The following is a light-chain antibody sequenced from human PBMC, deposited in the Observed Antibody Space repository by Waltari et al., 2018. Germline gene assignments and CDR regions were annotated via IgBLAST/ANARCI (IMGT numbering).Light chain of an antibody. CDR3: QSYDSSLSGWV. J-gene: IGLJ3*02. CDR2: DVN. V-gene: IGLV1-40*01. CDR1: SSNIGALYD. Sequence: QSVLTQPPSVSGAPGQRVTISCTGSSSNIGALYDVHWYQQLPGASPKLLISDVNHLPSGVPDRFSGSKSGSSASLAITGLQAEDEADYYCQSYDSSLSGWVFGGGTKLTVL.